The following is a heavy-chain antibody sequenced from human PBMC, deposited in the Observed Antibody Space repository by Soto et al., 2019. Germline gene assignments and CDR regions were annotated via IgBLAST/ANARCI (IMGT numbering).Heavy chain of an antibody. D-gene: IGHD3-22*01. J-gene: IGHJ5*02. Sequence: QVQLQESGPGLVKPSQTLSLTCTVSGGSISSGGYYWSWIRQHPGKGLEWIGYIYYSGSTYYNPSLKSRVTISVDPSKNQFSLKLSSVTAADTAVYYCASLHYYDSSGYYFNWFDPWGQGTLVTVSS. CDR3: ASLHYYDSSGYYFNWFDP. V-gene: IGHV4-31*03. CDR1: GGSISSGGYY. CDR2: IYYSGST.